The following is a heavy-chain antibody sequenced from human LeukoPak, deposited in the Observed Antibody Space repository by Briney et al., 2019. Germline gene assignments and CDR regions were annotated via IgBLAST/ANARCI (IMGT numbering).Heavy chain of an antibody. J-gene: IGHJ6*04. V-gene: IGHV4-30-4*01. Sequence: SQTLSLTCTVSGGSISSGDYYWSWSRQPPGKGLEWIGYIYYSGSTYYNPSLKSRVTISVDTSKNQFSLKLSSVTAADTAVYYCARDPLKGYPYGMDVWGKGTTVTVSS. CDR2: IYYSGST. CDR1: GGSISSGDYY. D-gene: IGHD2-15*01. CDR3: ARDPLKGYPYGMDV.